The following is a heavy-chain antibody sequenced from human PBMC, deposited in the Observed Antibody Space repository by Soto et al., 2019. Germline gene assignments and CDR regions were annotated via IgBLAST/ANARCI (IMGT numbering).Heavy chain of an antibody. CDR1: GFTFSRYG. J-gene: IGHJ4*02. V-gene: IGHV3-30*18. Sequence: HPGGCMRLSCAASGFTFSRYGMHWVRQATGKGLEWVAVISSDGSNKHYADSVKFRFTISRDRSKYTLYLQLNCRGAENTAVYFGAEGLPSITTNHYFGYWGQRSLVAVAS. CDR2: ISSDGSNK. CDR3: AEGLPSITTNHYFGY. D-gene: IGHD3-16*01.